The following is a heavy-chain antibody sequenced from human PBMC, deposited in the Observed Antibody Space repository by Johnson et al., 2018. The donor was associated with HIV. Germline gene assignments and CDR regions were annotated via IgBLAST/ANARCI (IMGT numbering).Heavy chain of an antibody. CDR2: ISYDGSNK. Sequence: QVQLVESGGGVVQPGRSLRLSCAASGFTFSSYAMHWVRQAPGKGLAWVAVISYDGSNKYYADSVKGRFTISRDNSKNTLYLHMNSLRVEDTAVYFCAKANYYVYAVDIWGQVTMVTVSS. CDR3: AKANYYVYAVDI. CDR1: GFTFSSYA. D-gene: IGHD3-22*01. J-gene: IGHJ3*02. V-gene: IGHV3-30*04.